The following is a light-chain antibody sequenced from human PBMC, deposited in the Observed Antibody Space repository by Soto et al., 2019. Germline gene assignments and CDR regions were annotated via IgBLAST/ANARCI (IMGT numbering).Light chain of an antibody. J-gene: IGKJ4*01. V-gene: IGKV1-5*01. CDR1: QSIITG. CDR2: DAS. Sequence: DIQMTQSPPTLSASVGDRVTITCRASQSIITGLAWFQQKPGKAPQLLIYDASNLQGGVPSRFSGSGSGTEFTLTISSLQADDFATYYCQHYNSYSLTFGGGTKVEI. CDR3: QHYNSYSLT.